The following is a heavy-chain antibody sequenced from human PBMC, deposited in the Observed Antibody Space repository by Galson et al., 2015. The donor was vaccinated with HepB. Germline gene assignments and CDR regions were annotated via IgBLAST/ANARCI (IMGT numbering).Heavy chain of an antibody. D-gene: IGHD5-12*01. CDR1: GFTFSGSA. J-gene: IGHJ4*02. CDR3: AASLVDIVAYDY. CDR2: IVVGSGDT. Sequence: SVKVSCKASGFTFSGSAMQWVRQARGQRLEWIGWIVVGSGDTNFAQKFKERVTITTDMSTTTAYMELSSLRFEDTAMYYCAASLVDIVAYDYWGRGTLVTVSS. V-gene: IGHV1-58*02.